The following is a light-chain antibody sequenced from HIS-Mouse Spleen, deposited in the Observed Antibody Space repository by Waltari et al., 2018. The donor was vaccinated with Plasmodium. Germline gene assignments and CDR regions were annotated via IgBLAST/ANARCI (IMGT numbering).Light chain of an antibody. CDR3: CSYAGSYTLV. CDR2: DVS. Sequence: QSALTQPRSVSGSPGQSVTISCTGTSSAVGGYNYVSWYQQHPDKAPKLMIYDVSKRPSGVPDRFSGSKSGNTASLTISGLQAEDEADYYCCSYAGSYTLVFGGGTKLTVL. J-gene: IGLJ2*01. V-gene: IGLV2-11*01. CDR1: SSAVGGYNY.